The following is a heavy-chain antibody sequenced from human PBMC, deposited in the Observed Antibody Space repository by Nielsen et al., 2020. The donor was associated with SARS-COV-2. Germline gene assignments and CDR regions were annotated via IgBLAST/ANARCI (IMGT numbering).Heavy chain of an antibody. V-gene: IGHV4-31*02. J-gene: IGHJ3*02. Sequence: WIRQPPGKGLEWIGYIYYSGSTYYNPSLKSRVTISVDTSKNQFSLKLSSVTAADTAVYYCASQTTDMAGAFDIWGQGTMVTVS. CDR2: IYYSGST. CDR3: ASQTTDMAGAFDI. D-gene: IGHD1-7*01.